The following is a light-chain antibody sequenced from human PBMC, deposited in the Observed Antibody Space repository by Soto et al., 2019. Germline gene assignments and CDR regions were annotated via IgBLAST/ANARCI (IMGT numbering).Light chain of an antibody. CDR2: DVS. CDR3: SSYTSSSTCS. CDR1: SSDVGGYNY. Sequence: QSVLTQPASVSGSPGQSITISCTGTSSDVGGYNYATWYQQHPGKAPKLMIYDVSNRPSGVSNRFSGSKSGNTASLTISGLKAEDEADYYCSSYTSSSTCSFGTGTKVTV. J-gene: IGLJ1*01. V-gene: IGLV2-14*01.